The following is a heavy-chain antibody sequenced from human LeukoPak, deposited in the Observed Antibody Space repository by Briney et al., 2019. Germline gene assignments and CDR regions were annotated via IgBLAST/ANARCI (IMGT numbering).Heavy chain of an antibody. D-gene: IGHD3-9*01. CDR1: GRSFSGYY. CDR2: INSGNT. J-gene: IGHJ4*02. V-gene: IGHV4-34*01. CDR3: ARGRFFDWLPYY. Sequence: SETLSLTCGVYGRSFSGYYWIWIRQPPGKGLEWIGEINSGNTTYNPSLKSRVAISVDTSKNQFSLKLTSVTAADTAVYYCARGRFFDWLPYYWGQGTLVTVSS.